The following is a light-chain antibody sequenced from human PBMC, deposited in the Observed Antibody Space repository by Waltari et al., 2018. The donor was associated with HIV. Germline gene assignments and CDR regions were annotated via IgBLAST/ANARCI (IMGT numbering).Light chain of an antibody. CDR2: EVT. CDR1: SSDVGPYNF. CDR3: CSYADSNTPVV. V-gene: IGLV2-8*01. Sequence: QSALAQPPSASGSPGQSITISCTGTSSDVGPYNFVSWYQQHPGKSPKLIIYEVTKRPSGVPNRFSGSKSGNTASLTVSGLQGEDEADYYCCSYADSNTPVVFGGGTKLTVL. J-gene: IGLJ2*01.